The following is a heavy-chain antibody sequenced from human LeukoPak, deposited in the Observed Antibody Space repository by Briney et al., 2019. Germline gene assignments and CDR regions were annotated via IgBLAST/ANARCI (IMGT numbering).Heavy chain of an antibody. CDR2: ILYDGSNK. CDR3: AREPNPLARPPDY. J-gene: IGHJ4*02. V-gene: IGHV3-33*01. D-gene: IGHD3-3*02. CDR1: GFTFCIYG. Sequence: GGPLRLSCAASGFTFCIYGMHWVRQAPGRGLEGVAVILYDGSNKYYADYVKGRFTSSRDNSKNTLYLQMNSLRAEDTALYYGAREPNPLARPPDYWGQGTLVTVSS.